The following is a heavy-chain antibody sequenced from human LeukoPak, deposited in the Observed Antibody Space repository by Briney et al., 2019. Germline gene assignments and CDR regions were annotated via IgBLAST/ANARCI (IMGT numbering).Heavy chain of an antibody. J-gene: IGHJ4*02. CDR3: ARGNILTGYSD. D-gene: IGHD3-9*01. V-gene: IGHV3-13*04. CDR2: IGNGGDT. Sequence: GGSLRLSCAASGFTFSNYDMHWVRQVTGEGLEWVSAIGNGGDTYYAGSVKGRFTISRENAKNSLYLQMNSLRAGDTAVYCCARGNILTGYSDWGRGTLVTVSS. CDR1: GFTFSNYD.